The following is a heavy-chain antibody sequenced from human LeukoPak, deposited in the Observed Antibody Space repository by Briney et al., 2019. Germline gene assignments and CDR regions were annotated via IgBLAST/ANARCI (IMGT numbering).Heavy chain of an antibody. D-gene: IGHD6-19*01. V-gene: IGHV3-9*01. Sequence: GGSLRLSCAASGFTFDDYAMHWVRQASGKGLEWVSGISWNSGSIGYADSVKGRFTISRDNAKNSLYLQMNSLRAEDTALYYGAKMSGGYSGGWYDYWGQGTLVTVSS. CDR1: GFTFDDYA. CDR2: ISWNSGSI. CDR3: AKMSGGYSGGWYDY. J-gene: IGHJ4*02.